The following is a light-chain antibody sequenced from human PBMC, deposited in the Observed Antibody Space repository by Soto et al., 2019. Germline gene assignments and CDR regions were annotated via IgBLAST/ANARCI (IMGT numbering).Light chain of an antibody. CDR1: QSVSSIY. J-gene: IGKJ1*01. CDR3: QQYGSSRWT. Sequence: EIVLTQSPGTLSLSPGERATLSCRASQSVSSIYLAWYQQKPGQAPRLLIYGASSRATGIPDRFSGSGSGTDFTLTISRLEPEDFAVYYCQQYGSSRWTFGQGTKVVI. CDR2: GAS. V-gene: IGKV3-20*01.